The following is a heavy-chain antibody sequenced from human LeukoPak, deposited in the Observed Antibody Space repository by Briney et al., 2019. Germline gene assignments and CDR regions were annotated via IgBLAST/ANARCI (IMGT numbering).Heavy chain of an antibody. D-gene: IGHD3-22*01. CDR3: ARVGYDIPSYFDF. Sequence: SETLSLTCIVSGGSITTYSWNWIRQSPGKGLEWVGYISHSGTTSYSSSLKSRVTISIDTSNNQLSLKLTSVTAADTAVYYCARVGYDIPSYFDFWGQGTLVTVSS. CDR2: ISHSGTT. CDR1: GGSITTYS. J-gene: IGHJ4*02. V-gene: IGHV4-59*08.